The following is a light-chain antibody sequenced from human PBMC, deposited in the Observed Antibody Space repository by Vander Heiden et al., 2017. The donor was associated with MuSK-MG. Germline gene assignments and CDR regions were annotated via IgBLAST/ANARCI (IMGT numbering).Light chain of an antibody. J-gene: IGLJ3*02. CDR3: LPSSGGGWV. CDR1: TGAVPSISY. Sequence: PVVTQEPSLTLSPGGTVTSTCASCTGAVPSISYPNWFQQTPGQAPRALIYSTNNKHSWTPARFSGSVLGDKAALTLSGVQPEDEDEYYCLPSSGGGWVFGEGTKLTVL. CDR2: STN. V-gene: IGLV7-43*01.